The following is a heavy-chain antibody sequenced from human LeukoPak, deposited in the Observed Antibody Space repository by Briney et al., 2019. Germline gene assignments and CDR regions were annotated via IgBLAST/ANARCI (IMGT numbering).Heavy chain of an antibody. CDR1: GFIFKTYY. Sequence: GRSLRPSCAASGFIFKTYYTHSARQTPKDGLVWVSRISPDGSGTTCADSVKGRFTISRDNAKNSLSLQMNSLRDEDTAMYYYARVPTLYHNNYPTPGAFDIWGQGTVVTVSS. D-gene: IGHD2/OR15-2a*01. CDR2: ISPDGSGT. J-gene: IGHJ3*02. V-gene: IGHV3-74*01. CDR3: ARVPTLYHNNYPTPGAFDI.